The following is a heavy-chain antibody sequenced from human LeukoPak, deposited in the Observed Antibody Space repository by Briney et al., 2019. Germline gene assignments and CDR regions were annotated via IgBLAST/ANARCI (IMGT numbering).Heavy chain of an antibody. CDR1: GGSISSYY. J-gene: IGHJ6*03. V-gene: IGHV4-59*01. CDR3: ARAPYYYDSSGYYSYYYYYMDV. CDR2: IYYSGST. D-gene: IGHD3-22*01. Sequence: SETLSLTCTVSGGSISSYYWSWIRQPPGKGLEWIGYIYYSGSTNYNPSLKSRVTMSVDTSKNQFSLKLSSVTAADTAVYYCARAPYYYDSSGYYSYYYYYMDVWGKGTTVTVSS.